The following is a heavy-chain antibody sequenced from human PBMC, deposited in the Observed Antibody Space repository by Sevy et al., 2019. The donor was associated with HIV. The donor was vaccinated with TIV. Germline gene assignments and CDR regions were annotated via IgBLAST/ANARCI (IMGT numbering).Heavy chain of an antibody. D-gene: IGHD5-18*01. CDR3: PRRLATAHTPEYYFDY. J-gene: IGHJ4*02. CDR2: ITRNSYEAYGGTT. V-gene: IGHV3-49*03. CDR1: GFTCDDYA. Sequence: GGSLRLSCTTSGFTCDDYAMTWFRQPPGKGLEWVAFITRNSYEAYGGTTDYAASVKGRFTISRDDSKSIAYLQMNSLKTEETAFYYCPRRLATAHTPEYYFDYWGQGTLVTVSS.